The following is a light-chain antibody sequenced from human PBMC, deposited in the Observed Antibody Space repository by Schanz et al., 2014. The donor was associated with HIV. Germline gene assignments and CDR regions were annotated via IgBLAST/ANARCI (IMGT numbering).Light chain of an antibody. CDR3: QHRSSWPYT. CDR2: ATS. V-gene: IGKV3D-20*02. J-gene: IGKJ1*01. CDR1: QSVSSD. Sequence: EIVMTQSPATLSVSPGERATLSCRASQSVSSDLAWYQQKPGQAPRLVIYATSSRAAGIPDRFSGTGSGTDFTLTISRLEPEDFAVYYCQHRSSWPYTFGQGTKVEIK.